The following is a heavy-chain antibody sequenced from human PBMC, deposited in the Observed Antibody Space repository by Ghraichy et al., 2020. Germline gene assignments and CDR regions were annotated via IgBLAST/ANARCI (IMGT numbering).Heavy chain of an antibody. Sequence: GGSLRLSCAVSGFTFSSYAMHWVRQAPGKGLEWVAVISYDANIEYYADSVKGRFTISRDNSRSTVYLQMNSLRTEDTATYYCVRDYGDYGGLCPWGQGTLVTVPS. J-gene: IGHJ5*02. CDR3: VRDYGDYGGLCP. D-gene: IGHD4-17*01. V-gene: IGHV3-30*04. CDR1: GFTFSSYA. CDR2: ISYDANIE.